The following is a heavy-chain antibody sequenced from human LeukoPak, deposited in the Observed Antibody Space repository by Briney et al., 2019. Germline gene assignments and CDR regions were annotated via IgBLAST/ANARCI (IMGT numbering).Heavy chain of an antibody. CDR2: IYYSGST. V-gene: IGHV4-30-4*08. CDR3: ASSDFD. D-gene: IGHD3-3*01. J-gene: IGHJ4*02. Sequence: SETLSPTCTVSGGSVGSSNYYWGWIRQPPGKGLEWIGYIYYSGSTYYNPSLKSRVTISVDTSKNQFSLKLSSVTAADTAVYYCASSDFDWGQGTLVTVSS. CDR1: GGSVGSSNYY.